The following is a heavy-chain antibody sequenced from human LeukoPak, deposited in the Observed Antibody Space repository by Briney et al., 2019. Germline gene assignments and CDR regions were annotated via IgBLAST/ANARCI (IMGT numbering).Heavy chain of an antibody. CDR2: ISSSGNT. CDR3: ARDRGELYDY. CDR1: GASISDYY. V-gene: IGHV4-4*07. D-gene: IGHD3-10*01. Sequence: SETLSLTCTVSGASISDYYWSWIRQPAGKGLEWIGRISSSGNTNYNPSLKSRVTMSVDTSKNQFSLKLSSVTAADTAVYYCARDRGELYDYWGQGTLVTVSS. J-gene: IGHJ4*02.